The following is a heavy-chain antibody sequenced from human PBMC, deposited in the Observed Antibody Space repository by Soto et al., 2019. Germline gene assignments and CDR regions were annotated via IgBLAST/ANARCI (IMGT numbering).Heavy chain of an antibody. CDR1: GDYLPSYL. CDR3: ARQGNGAEGFDY. V-gene: IGHV5-51*01. Sequence: XESLKISWEGSGDYLPSYLLVWVRQMPGKGLEWMGIFYPGDSDTLYSPSFQGQVTISADRSISTAYLQWSSLKPSDTAMYYCARQGNGAEGFDYWGQGTLVTVSS. J-gene: IGHJ4*02. CDR2: FYPGDSDT. D-gene: IGHD4-17*01.